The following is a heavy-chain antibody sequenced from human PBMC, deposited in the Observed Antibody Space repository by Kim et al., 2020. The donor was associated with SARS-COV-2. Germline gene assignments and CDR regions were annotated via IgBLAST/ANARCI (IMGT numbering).Heavy chain of an antibody. J-gene: IGHJ4*02. CDR3: ARSSSGYYFFDY. Sequence: YYADAVKGRFPISRDNAKNSLYLQMNSLRAEDTAVYYCARSSSGYYFFDYWGQGTLVTVSS. D-gene: IGHD3-22*01. V-gene: IGHV3-48*03.